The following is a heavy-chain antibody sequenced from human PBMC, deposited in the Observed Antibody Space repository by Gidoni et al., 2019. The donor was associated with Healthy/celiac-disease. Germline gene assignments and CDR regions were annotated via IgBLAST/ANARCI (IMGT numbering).Heavy chain of an antibody. D-gene: IGHD3-16*01. Sequence: QVQLVQSGAEVKKPGASVKVSCKASGYTFTSYYMPWVPQAPGPGLAGMGIINPSGGSTSYAQKFQGRVTMTRDTSTSTVYMELSSLRSEDTAVYYCARDREEPGGAVMSERQRVYYYYYYYMDVWGKGTTVTVSS. J-gene: IGHJ6*03. V-gene: IGHV1-46*01. CDR1: GYTFTSYY. CDR2: INPSGGST. CDR3: ARDREEPGGAVMSERQRVYYYYYYYMDV.